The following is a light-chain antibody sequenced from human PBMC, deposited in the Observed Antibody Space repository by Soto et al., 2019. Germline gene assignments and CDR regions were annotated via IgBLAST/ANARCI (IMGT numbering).Light chain of an antibody. CDR1: SSNIGAGYD. Sequence: QSVLTQPPSVSGAPGQRVTISCTGSSSNIGAGYDVHWYQQLPGTAPKLLIYGNSNRPSGVPDRFSGSKSGTSASLAITGLQAEDEADYYCQSYYSSLSWSRVFGGGTELTVL. CDR3: QSYYSSLSWSRV. V-gene: IGLV1-40*01. CDR2: GNS. J-gene: IGLJ3*02.